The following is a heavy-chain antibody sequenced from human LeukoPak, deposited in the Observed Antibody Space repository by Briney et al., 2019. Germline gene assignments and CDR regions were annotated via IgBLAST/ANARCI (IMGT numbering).Heavy chain of an antibody. D-gene: IGHD3-10*01. Sequence: GGSLRLSCAASGFTFSSYSMNWVRQAPGKGLEWVSSISSSSSYIYYADSVKGRFTISRDNAENSLYLQMNSLRAEDTAVYYCARSRDGSGSYYRYYYYMDVWGKGTTVTVSS. CDR2: ISSSSSYI. J-gene: IGHJ6*03. V-gene: IGHV3-21*01. CDR1: GFTFSSYS. CDR3: ARSRDGSGSYYRYYYYMDV.